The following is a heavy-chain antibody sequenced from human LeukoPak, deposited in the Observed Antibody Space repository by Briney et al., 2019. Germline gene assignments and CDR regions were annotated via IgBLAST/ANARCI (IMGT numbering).Heavy chain of an antibody. CDR2: IYYSGST. J-gene: IGHJ5*02. V-gene: IGHV4-31*03. CDR1: GGSISSGGYC. Sequence: SQTLSLTCTVSGGSISSGGYCWSWIRQHPGKGLEWIGYIYYSGSTYYNPSLKSRVTISVDTSRNQFSLKLSSVTAADTAVYYCAREAVVPPHWFDPWGQGTLVTVSS. D-gene: IGHD2-2*01. CDR3: AREAVVPPHWFDP.